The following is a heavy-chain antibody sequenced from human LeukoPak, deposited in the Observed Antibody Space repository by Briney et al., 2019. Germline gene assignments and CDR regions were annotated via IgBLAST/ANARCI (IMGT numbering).Heavy chain of an antibody. CDR1: GYTFTGYY. Sequence: ASVKVSCKASGYTFTGYYMHWVRQAPGQGLEWMGWISPNSGGTNYAQKFQGRVTMTRDTSISTAYMELSRLRSDDTAVYYCARGGSGYYETKKDYWGQGTLVTVSS. J-gene: IGHJ4*02. D-gene: IGHD3-22*01. CDR3: ARGGSGYYETKKDY. V-gene: IGHV1-2*02. CDR2: ISPNSGGT.